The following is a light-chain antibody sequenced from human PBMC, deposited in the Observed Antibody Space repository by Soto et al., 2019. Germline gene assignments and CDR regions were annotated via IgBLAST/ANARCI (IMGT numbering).Light chain of an antibody. J-gene: IGLJ3*02. CDR1: SSDVGAYNY. CDR3: SSYTSDITQV. Sequence: QSVLTQPASVSGSPGQSITISCTGTSSDVGAYNYVSWYQQQSGKAPKLMIHEVSNRPSGVSNRFSGSKSGNTASLTISGLQAEDEAYYYCSSYTSDITQVFGGGTKLTVL. CDR2: EVS. V-gene: IGLV2-14*01.